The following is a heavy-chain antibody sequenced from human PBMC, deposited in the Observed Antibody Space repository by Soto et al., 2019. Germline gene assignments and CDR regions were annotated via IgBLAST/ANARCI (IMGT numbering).Heavy chain of an antibody. Sequence: PGGSLRLSCAASGFTFSSYGMHWVRQAPGKGLEWVAVIWYDGSNKYYADSVKGRFTISRDNSKNTLYLQMNSLRAEDTAVYYCAREGWKLVRYFDYWGQGTLVTVSS. CDR3: AREGWKLVRYFDY. V-gene: IGHV3-33*01. D-gene: IGHD6-6*01. CDR2: IWYDGSNK. CDR1: GFTFSSYG. J-gene: IGHJ4*02.